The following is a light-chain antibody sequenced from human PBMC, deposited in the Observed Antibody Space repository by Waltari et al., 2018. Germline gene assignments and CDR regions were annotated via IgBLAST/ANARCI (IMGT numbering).Light chain of an antibody. J-gene: IGKJ1*01. CDR2: GAS. V-gene: IGKV3-20*01. CDR3: QQYGSSPWA. Sequence: EIVLTHSPGTLSLSQGERATLSCRARQSVSSSYLAWYQQKPGQAPRLLIYGASSRATGIPDRFSGSGSGTDFTLTISRLEPEDFAVYYCQQYGSSPWAFGQGTKVEIK. CDR1: QSVSSSY.